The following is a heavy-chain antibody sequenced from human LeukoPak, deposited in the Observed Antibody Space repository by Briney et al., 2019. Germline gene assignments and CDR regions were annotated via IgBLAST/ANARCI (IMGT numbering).Heavy chain of an antibody. Sequence: GGSLRLSCAASEVTFSTYTMTWVRQAPGKGLEWVSSISGSGNYIYYADSLKGRFTISRDNANNLLFLQMNSLRAEDTAVYYCAKGYYDSSGYTDYWGQGTLVTVSS. CDR3: AKGYYDSSGYTDY. J-gene: IGHJ4*02. CDR2: ISGSGNYI. D-gene: IGHD3-22*01. CDR1: EVTFSTYT. V-gene: IGHV3-21*04.